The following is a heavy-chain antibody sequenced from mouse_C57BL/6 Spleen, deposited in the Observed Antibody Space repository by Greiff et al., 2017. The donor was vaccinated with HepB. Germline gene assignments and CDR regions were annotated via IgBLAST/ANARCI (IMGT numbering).Heavy chain of an antibody. V-gene: IGHV1-50*01. CDR1: GYTFTSYW. CDR3: ARNRDGSYYFDY. D-gene: IGHD2-3*01. CDR2: IDPSDSYT. Sequence: QVQLQQPGAELVKPGASVKLSCKASGYTFTSYWMQWVKQRPGQGLEWIGEIDPSDSYTNYNQKFKGKATLTVDTSSSTAYMQLSSLTSEDSAVYYCARNRDGSYYFDYWGQGTTLTVSS. J-gene: IGHJ2*01.